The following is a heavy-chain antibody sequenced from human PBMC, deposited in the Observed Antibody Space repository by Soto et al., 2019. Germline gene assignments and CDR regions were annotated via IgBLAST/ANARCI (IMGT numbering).Heavy chain of an antibody. CDR2: IYHSGTT. V-gene: IGHV4-39*01. D-gene: IGHD1-26*01. CDR1: GGSISSSSYY. J-gene: IGHJ1*01. CDR3: ERLVSNRGSYPEYFQH. Sequence: SETLSLTCTVSGGSISSSSYYWGWIRQPPGKGLEWIGSIYHSGTTYYNSSLKSRVTISVDTSRNQFSLKLSSVTAADTAVYSWERLVSNRGSYPEYFQHGGQGTRVTVPS.